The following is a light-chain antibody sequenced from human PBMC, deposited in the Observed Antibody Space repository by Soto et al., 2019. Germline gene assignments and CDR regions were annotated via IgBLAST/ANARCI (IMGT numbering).Light chain of an antibody. V-gene: IGKV1-9*01. CDR3: QQLNSYPPT. J-gene: IGKJ4*01. CDR2: AAS. Sequence: DIQLTQSPSFLSASVGDRVTITCRASQGISSYLAWYQQKPGKAPKLLIYAASTLQSGVPSRFSGSGSGTEFTLTISSLQPEDFATYYCQQLNSYPPTFGGGTKVEI. CDR1: QGISSY.